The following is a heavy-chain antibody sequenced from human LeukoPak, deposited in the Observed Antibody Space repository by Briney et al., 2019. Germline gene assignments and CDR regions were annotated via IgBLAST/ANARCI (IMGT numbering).Heavy chain of an antibody. V-gene: IGHV1-18*01. D-gene: IGHD3-16*01. CDR2: INAGNGNT. J-gene: IGHJ4*02. CDR3: ARLWGSTEGGY. CDR1: GGTFSSYA. Sequence: EASVKVSCKASGGTFSSYAISWVRQAPGQRLEWMGWINAGNGNTKYSQEFQGRVTMTRDTSISTAYMELSRLRSDDTAVYYCARLWGSTEGGYWGQGTLVTVSS.